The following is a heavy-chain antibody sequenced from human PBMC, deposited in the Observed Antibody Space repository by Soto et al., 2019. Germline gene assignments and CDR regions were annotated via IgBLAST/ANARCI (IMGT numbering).Heavy chain of an antibody. CDR1: VGPLSGYA. D-gene: IGHD6-19*01. J-gene: IGHJ6*02. CDR2: IIPIFDTA. V-gene: IGHV1-69*13. Sequence: SVKVACKSSVGPLSGYAISSVRQAPGQGLEWMGGIIPIFDTANYSQTFHGRVTITADESTRTAYMEVSSLRSEDTAVYYCARARLIAVAGTYDYYGMDVWGQGTTVIVPS. CDR3: ARARLIAVAGTYDYYGMDV.